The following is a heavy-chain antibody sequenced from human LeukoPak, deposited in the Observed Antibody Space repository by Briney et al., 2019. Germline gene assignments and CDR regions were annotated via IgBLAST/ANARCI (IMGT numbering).Heavy chain of an antibody. V-gene: IGHV4-39*07. CDR3: ARESGWVGTFDY. D-gene: IGHD2-21*02. J-gene: IGHJ4*02. CDR2: IYYSGST. Sequence: SETLSLTCTVSSGSISSSSYYWGWIRQPPGKGLEWIGSIYYSGSTNYNPSLKSRVTISVDTSKNQFSLKLSSVTAADTAVYYCARESGWVGTFDYWGQGTLVTVSS. CDR1: SGSISSSSYY.